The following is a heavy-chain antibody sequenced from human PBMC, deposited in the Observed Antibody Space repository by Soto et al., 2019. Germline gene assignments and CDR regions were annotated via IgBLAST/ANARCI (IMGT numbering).Heavy chain of an antibody. Sequence: QVQLVQSGAEVKKPGASVKVSCKASGYTFTSYDINWVRQATGQGLEWMGWMNPNSGNTGYAQKFQGRVTMTRNTSISTAYMELSSLRSEDTAVYYCARVLMITFGGVTNWFDPWGLGTLVTVSS. J-gene: IGHJ5*02. CDR1: GYTFTSYD. CDR3: ARVLMITFGGVTNWFDP. CDR2: MNPNSGNT. V-gene: IGHV1-8*01. D-gene: IGHD3-16*01.